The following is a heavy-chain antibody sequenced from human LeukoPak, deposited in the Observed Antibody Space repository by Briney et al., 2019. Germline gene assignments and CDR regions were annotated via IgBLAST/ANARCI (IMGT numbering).Heavy chain of an antibody. D-gene: IGHD6-13*01. CDR1: GFTFTTYG. Sequence: PGGSLRLSCAASGFTFTTYGLSWVRQAPGKGLEWVSSISGSGGSTYYADSVKGRFTISRDSSKSTVWLQMNSLRAEDTAVYYCAKQPGSYSSTWARHFDYWGQGTLVTVSS. V-gene: IGHV3-23*01. J-gene: IGHJ4*02. CDR3: AKQPGSYSSTWARHFDY. CDR2: ISGSGGST.